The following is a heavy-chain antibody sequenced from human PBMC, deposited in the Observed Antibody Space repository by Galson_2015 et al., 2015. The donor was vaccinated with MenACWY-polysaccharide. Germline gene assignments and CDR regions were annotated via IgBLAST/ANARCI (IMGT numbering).Heavy chain of an antibody. CDR2: ISSSSSTV. J-gene: IGHJ4*02. Sequence: LRLSCAASGFSFSTYSMNWVRQVPGKGLEWASYISSSSSTVYYADSVKGRFTISRDNAKNSLYLQMNSLRDEDTAVYYCATGPSGYYRFDSWGQGTLVTVSS. V-gene: IGHV3-48*02. CDR3: ATGPSGYYRFDS. D-gene: IGHD3-22*01. CDR1: GFSFSTYS.